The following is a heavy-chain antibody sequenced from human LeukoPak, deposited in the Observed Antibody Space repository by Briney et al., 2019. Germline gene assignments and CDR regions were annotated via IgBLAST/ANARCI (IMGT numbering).Heavy chain of an antibody. D-gene: IGHD3-10*01. Sequence: KSGGSLRLSCAASGFTFSSCSMNWVRQAPGKGLEWVSSISSSSSYIYYADSVKGRFTISRDNAKNSLYLQMNSLRAEDTAVYYCARDGSGSSGAFDIWGQGTMVTVSS. CDR1: GFTFSSCS. V-gene: IGHV3-21*01. CDR3: ARDGSGSSGAFDI. J-gene: IGHJ3*02. CDR2: ISSSSSYI.